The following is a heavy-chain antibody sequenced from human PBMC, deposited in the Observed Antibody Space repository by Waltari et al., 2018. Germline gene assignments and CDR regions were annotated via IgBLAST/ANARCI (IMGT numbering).Heavy chain of an antibody. CDR3: ASVRSGWDF. V-gene: IGHV3-7*02. D-gene: IGHD6-19*01. CDR1: GFRFSSYW. CDR2: IKQDGSDK. J-gene: IGHJ4*02. Sequence: EVRLVASGGGLVHPGGSLRLSCAASGFRFSSYWMSWVRQAPGKGLEWVASIKQDGSDKHYMDSVRGRFTISRDNAKKSLYLEMNRLIDDDTAVYYCASVRSGWDFWGQGTLVTVSS.